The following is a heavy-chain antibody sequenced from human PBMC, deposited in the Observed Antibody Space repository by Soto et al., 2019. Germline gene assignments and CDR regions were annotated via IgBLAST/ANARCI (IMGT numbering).Heavy chain of an antibody. D-gene: IGHD3-22*01. CDR1: GDSISSGNYY. V-gene: IGHV4-39*01. Sequence: PSETLSLTCTVSGDSISSGNYYWGWIRQPPGKGLEWIGSIYYSGSTYYNPSLKSRVTISVDTSKNQFSLKLSSVTAADTAVYYCATTYYYDSSGFDYWGQGTLVTVSS. CDR3: ATTYYYDSSGFDY. CDR2: IYYSGST. J-gene: IGHJ4*02.